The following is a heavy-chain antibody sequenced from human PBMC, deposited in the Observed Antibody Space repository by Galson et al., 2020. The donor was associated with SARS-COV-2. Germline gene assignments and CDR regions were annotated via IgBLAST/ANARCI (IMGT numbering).Heavy chain of an antibody. V-gene: IGHV3-30*03. CDR2: ISYDGSNK. D-gene: IGHD1-26*01. CDR3: AACIVGATKREYYYYYGMDV. CDR1: GFTFSSYG. Sequence: AGSLRLSCAASGFTFSSYGMHWVRQAPGKGLEWVAVISYDGSNKYYADSVKGRFTISRDNSKNTLYLQMNSLRAEDTAVYYCAACIVGATKREYYYYYGMDVWGQGTTVTVSS. J-gene: IGHJ6*02.